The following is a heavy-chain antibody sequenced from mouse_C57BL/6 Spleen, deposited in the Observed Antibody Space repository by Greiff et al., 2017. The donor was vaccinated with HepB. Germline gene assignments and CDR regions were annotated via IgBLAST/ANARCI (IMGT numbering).Heavy chain of an antibody. CDR3: ARTPPFLSGYGSSYGYFDV. CDR1: GYTFTSYW. Sequence: QVQLKESGAELVRPGTSVKLSCKASGYTFTSYWMHWVKQRPGQGLEWIGVIDPSDSYTNYNQKFKGKATLTVDTSSSTAYMQLSSLTSEDSAVYYCARTPPFLSGYGSSYGYFDVWGTRTTVTVSS. V-gene: IGHV1-59*01. CDR2: IDPSDSYT. D-gene: IGHD1-1*01. J-gene: IGHJ1*03.